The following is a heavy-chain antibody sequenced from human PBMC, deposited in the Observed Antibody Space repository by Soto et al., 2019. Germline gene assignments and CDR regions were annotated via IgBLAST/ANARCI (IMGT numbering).Heavy chain of an antibody. Sequence: QVQLVQSGAEVKKPGASVKVSCKASGYTFTSYAMHWVRQAPGKRLEWMGWTTAGNGTTKYSQKFQGRVTVTRDTSASTAYMELSSLRSEDTAVYYCARSIVVVTAADYWGQGTLVTVSS. CDR1: GYTFTSYA. J-gene: IGHJ4*02. CDR3: ARSIVVVTAADY. CDR2: TTAGNGTT. D-gene: IGHD2-21*02. V-gene: IGHV1-3*01.